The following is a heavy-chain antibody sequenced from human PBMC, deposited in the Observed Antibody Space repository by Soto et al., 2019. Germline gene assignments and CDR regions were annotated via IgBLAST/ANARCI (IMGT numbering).Heavy chain of an antibody. CDR1: GFTFSNAW. CDR3: TTDTASNYDFWSGYSQYYYYYGMDV. Sequence: PVGSLRLSCAASGFTFSNAWMSWVRQAPGKGLEWVGRIKSKTDGGTTDYAAPVKGRFTISRDDSKNTLYLQMNSLKTEETAVYYCTTDTASNYDFWSGYSQYYYYYGMDVWGQGTTVTVSS. V-gene: IGHV3-15*01. J-gene: IGHJ6*02. D-gene: IGHD3-3*01. CDR2: IKSKTDGGTT.